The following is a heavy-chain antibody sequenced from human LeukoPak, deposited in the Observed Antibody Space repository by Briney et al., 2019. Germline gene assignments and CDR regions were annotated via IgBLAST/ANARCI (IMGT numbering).Heavy chain of an antibody. V-gene: IGHV1-69*04. CDR1: GGTFSSYA. CDR2: IIPILDIA. Sequence: GASVKVSCKASGGTFSSYAISWVRQAPGQGLEWMGRIIPILDIANYAQKFQGRVTITADKSTSTAYMELSSLRSEDTAVYYCARDSWYGNWFDPWGQGTLVTVSS. D-gene: IGHD6-13*01. J-gene: IGHJ5*02. CDR3: ARDSWYGNWFDP.